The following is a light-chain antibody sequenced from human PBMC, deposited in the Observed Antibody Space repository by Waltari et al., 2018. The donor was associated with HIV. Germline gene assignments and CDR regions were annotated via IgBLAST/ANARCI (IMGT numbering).Light chain of an antibody. CDR2: SNN. CDR3: AVWDDNVNGL. Sequence: QSVLTQPPSVSGTPGQRVTISCSGRKSNIGSNTVTWYQQRPGTAPKLLIYSNNQRPSGVPDRFSGSKSGTSASLAISGLQSEDEADYYCAVWDDNVNGLFGGGTKVTVL. V-gene: IGLV1-44*01. J-gene: IGLJ2*01. CDR1: KSNIGSNT.